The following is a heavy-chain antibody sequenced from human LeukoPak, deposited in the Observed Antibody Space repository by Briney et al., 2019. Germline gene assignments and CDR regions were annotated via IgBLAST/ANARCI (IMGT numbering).Heavy chain of an antibody. D-gene: IGHD1-26*01. CDR3: ARGHGSYLVVVY. CDR1: GGSFSGYY. J-gene: IGHJ4*02. CDR2: INHSGST. V-gene: IGHV4-34*01. Sequence: PSETLSLTCAVYGGSFSGYYWSWIRQPPGKGLEWIGEINHSGSTNYNPSLKSRVTISVDTSKNQFSLKLSSVTAADTAVYYCARGHGSYLVVVYWGQGTLVTVSS.